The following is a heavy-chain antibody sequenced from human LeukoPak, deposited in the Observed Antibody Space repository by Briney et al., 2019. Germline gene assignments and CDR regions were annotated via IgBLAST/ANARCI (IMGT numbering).Heavy chain of an antibody. V-gene: IGHV3-33*06. CDR2: AYGDGSSQ. CDR3: AKDQRGAVTTSC. D-gene: IGHD4-11*01. Sequence: GGSLRLSCAASGFPFSGYGMHWVRQAPGKGLEWVAVAYGDGSSQYYADSVKGRFSISKDISKNTLFLQMNSLRADDTAVYYCAKDQRGAVTTSCWGQGTLVTVSS. CDR1: GFPFSGYG. J-gene: IGHJ4*02.